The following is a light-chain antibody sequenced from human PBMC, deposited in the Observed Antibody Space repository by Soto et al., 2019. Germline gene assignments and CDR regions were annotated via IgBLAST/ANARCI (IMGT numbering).Light chain of an antibody. J-gene: IGKJ2*01. Sequence: TLSASVGDRVTITCRASQSISSWLAWYQQKPGKAPKLLIYDASSLESGVPSRFSGSGSGTEFTLTISSLQPDDFATYYCQQYNSYPYTFGQGTKVDIK. CDR2: DAS. CDR1: QSISSW. V-gene: IGKV1-5*01. CDR3: QQYNSYPYT.